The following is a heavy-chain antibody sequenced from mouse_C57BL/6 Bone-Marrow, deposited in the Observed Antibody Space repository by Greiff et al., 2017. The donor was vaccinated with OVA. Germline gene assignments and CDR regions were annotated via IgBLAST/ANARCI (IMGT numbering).Heavy chain of an antibody. CDR1: GYTFTDYN. D-gene: IGHD1-1*01. Sequence: VHVKQSGPELVKPGASVKIPCKASGYTFTDYNMDWVKQSHGKSLEWIGDINPNNGGTIYTQKFKGKATLTVDKSSSTAYMELRSLTSEDTAVYYCARFYYGSNWYFDVWGTGTTVTVSS. CDR3: ARFYYGSNWYFDV. CDR2: INPNNGGT. V-gene: IGHV1-18*01. J-gene: IGHJ1*03.